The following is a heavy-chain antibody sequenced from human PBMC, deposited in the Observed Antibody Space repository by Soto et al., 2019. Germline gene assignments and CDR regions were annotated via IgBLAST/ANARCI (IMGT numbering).Heavy chain of an antibody. CDR1: GGSISSGGSY. Sequence: QVQLQESRPGLVKSSQTLSLTCTVSGGSISSGGSYWSWIRQRPGKGLEWIGYIFYSDSFYYTPSLKGRVVILADTSKNQFTLKLSSVTDADTAVYYCARAPETPPIFGVFPPYFFDVWGQGTMVTVSS. CDR2: IFYSDSF. V-gene: IGHV4-31*03. D-gene: IGHD3-3*01. CDR3: ARAPETPPIFGVFPPYFFDV. J-gene: IGHJ4*02.